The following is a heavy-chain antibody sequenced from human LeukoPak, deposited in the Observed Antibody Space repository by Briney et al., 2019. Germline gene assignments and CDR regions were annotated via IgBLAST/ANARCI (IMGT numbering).Heavy chain of an antibody. Sequence: SVKVSCKASGGTFSSYAISWVRQAPGQGLEWMGGIIPVYGTATYAQNFQGRVTITADESTTTAYMELSSLRSEDTAVYYCATVTRAGVGATNLDYWGQGTLVTVSS. J-gene: IGHJ4*02. V-gene: IGHV1-69*01. D-gene: IGHD1-26*01. CDR2: IIPVYGTA. CDR1: GGTFSSYA. CDR3: ATVTRAGVGATNLDY.